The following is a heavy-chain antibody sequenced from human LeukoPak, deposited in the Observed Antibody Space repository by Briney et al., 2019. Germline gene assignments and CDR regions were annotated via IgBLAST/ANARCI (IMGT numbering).Heavy chain of an antibody. CDR2: IGTAGDT. CDR3: ARVAKERVGGVYYFDY. Sequence: GGSLRLSCAASGFTFSDYDMHWVRQATGKGLEWVSAIGTAGDTYYTGSVKGRFTISRENAKNSLYLQMNSLRAGDTALYYCARVAKERVGGVYYFDYWGQGTLVTVSS. CDR1: GFTFSDYD. D-gene: IGHD1-1*01. J-gene: IGHJ4*02. V-gene: IGHV3-13*01.